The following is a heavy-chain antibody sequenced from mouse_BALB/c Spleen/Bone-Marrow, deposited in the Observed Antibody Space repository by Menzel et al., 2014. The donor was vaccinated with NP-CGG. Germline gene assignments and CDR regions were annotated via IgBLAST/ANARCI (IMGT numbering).Heavy chain of an antibody. V-gene: IGHV1S29*02. CDR1: GYTFTDYN. CDR3: ARSEGYDYDWFAY. J-gene: IGHJ3*01. CDR2: IYPYNGGT. D-gene: IGHD2-4*01. Sequence: VQLRQSGPELVKPGASVKISCKASGYTFTDYNMHWVKQSHGKSLEWIGYIYPYNGGTGYNQKFKSKATLTVDNSSSTAYMELRSLTSEDSAVYYCARSEGYDYDWFAYWCQGTLVTVSA.